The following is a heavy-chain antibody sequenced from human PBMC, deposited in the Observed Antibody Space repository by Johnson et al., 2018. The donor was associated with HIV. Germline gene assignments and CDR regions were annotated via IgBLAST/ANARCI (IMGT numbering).Heavy chain of an antibody. Sequence: QVQLVESGGGVVQPGRSLRLSCAASGFTFSSYGMHWVRQAPGKGLEWVAVISYDGNNKYYADSVKGRFTISRDNSKNTLYLQMNSLRAEDTAVYYCARGTPWEAFDIWGQGTMVTVSS. CDR1: GFTFSSYG. CDR3: ARGTPWEAFDI. V-gene: IGHV3-30*03. CDR2: ISYDGNNK. D-gene: IGHD1-26*01. J-gene: IGHJ3*02.